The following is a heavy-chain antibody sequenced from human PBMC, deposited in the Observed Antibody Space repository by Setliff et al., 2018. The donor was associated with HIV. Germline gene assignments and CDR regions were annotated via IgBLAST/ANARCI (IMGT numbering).Heavy chain of an antibody. CDR2: IVPILGVT. J-gene: IGHJ4*01. V-gene: IGHV1-69*10. D-gene: IGHD3-16*01. CDR3: AREGGVGNRPALDY. CDR1: GFTFTTYA. Sequence: ASVKVSCKASGFTFTTYALIWVRQAPGQGLEWMGGIVPILGVTSKAPKFQDRVIITADKSSTTVHMELNSLTSDDTAIYYCAREGGVGNRPALDYWGHGTLVTVSS.